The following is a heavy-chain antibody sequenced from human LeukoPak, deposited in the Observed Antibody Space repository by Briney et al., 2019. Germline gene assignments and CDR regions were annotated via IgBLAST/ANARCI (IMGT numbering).Heavy chain of an antibody. V-gene: IGHV1-18*01. CDR2: ISAYNGNS. J-gene: IGHJ4*02. D-gene: IGHD2-2*01. Sequence: ASVKVSCKASGYAFTSCDINWVRQAPGQGLECMGWISAYNGNSNYAQKFQGRVTMTTDTSTSTGYMELRSLRSDDTAVYYCARVHSYCSSTSCLDYWGQGTLVTVSS. CDR1: GYAFTSCD. CDR3: ARVHSYCSSTSCLDY.